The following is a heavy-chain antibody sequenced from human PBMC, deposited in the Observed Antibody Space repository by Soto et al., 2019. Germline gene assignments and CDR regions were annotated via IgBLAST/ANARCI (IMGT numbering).Heavy chain of an antibody. J-gene: IGHJ6*02. V-gene: IGHV1-18*01. CDR1: GYTFTTYG. D-gene: IGHD3-10*01. CDR3: ARGGSPWFGEFSAYYYGMDG. Sequence: ASVKVSCKASGYTFTTYGISWVRQAPGQGLEWLGWINTHNGNTNYAQNLQGRVIMTADTSTSTAYMELRSLRSDDTAVYYCARGGSPWFGEFSAYYYGMDGWGQRTTVTVS. CDR2: INTHNGNT.